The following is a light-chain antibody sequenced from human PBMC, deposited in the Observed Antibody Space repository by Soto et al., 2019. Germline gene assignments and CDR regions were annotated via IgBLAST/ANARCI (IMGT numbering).Light chain of an antibody. CDR3: QQYDTTLPMYT. CDR1: QSVSSTY. CDR2: AAS. Sequence: EIVLTQSPGTLSLSPGERATLSCRASQSVSSTYLAWYQQKPGQAPRLVIYAASNRATGIPDRFSGSASGAEFTLTTISLEPEDVASYYCQQYDTTLPMYTFGQGTKLEIK. J-gene: IGKJ2*01. V-gene: IGKV3-20*01.